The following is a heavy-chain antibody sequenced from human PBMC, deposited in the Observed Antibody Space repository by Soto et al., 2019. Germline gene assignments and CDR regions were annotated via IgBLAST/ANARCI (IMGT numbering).Heavy chain of an antibody. D-gene: IGHD5-18*01. CDR1: GVTVSSNY. V-gene: IGHV3-66*04. CDR3: ARHGYNYGGGYFDY. Sequence: EVQLVESGGGLVQPGGSLRLSCAASGVTVSSNYMSWVRQAPGKGLEWVSVIYSGGSTYYADSVKGRFTISRDNSKYTLYLQMNSLRAEDTAVYYCARHGYNYGGGYFDYWGQGTLGTVSS. J-gene: IGHJ4*02. CDR2: IYSGGST.